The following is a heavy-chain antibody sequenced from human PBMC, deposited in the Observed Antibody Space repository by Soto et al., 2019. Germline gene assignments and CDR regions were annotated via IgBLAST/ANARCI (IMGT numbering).Heavy chain of an antibody. CDR3: AGSKGIAAAVKGDGAFDI. J-gene: IGHJ3*02. Sequence: ASVKVSCKASGYTFTSYGISWVRQAPGQGLEWMGWISAYNGNTNYAQKLQGRVTMTTDTSTSTAYMELRSLRSDDTAVYYCAGSKGIAAAVKGDGAFDIWGQGTMVTVPS. D-gene: IGHD6-13*01. V-gene: IGHV1-18*04. CDR1: GYTFTSYG. CDR2: ISAYNGNT.